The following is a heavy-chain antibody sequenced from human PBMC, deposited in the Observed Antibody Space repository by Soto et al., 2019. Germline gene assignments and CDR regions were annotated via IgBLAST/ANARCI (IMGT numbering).Heavy chain of an antibody. CDR3: RVTGVSEVYY. CDR2: IYPDSGGT. Sequence: QVQLVQSGAEVKKPGASVKVSCRTSGYTFSGFYIHWVRQAPGQGLESMGWIYPDSGGTDYAQKFQGRVTMTRDTSISTAYIELSRLRSDDTAVYYCRVTGVSEVYYWGQGTLVTVSS. D-gene: IGHD2-8*01. CDR1: GYTFSGFY. V-gene: IGHV1-2*02. J-gene: IGHJ4*02.